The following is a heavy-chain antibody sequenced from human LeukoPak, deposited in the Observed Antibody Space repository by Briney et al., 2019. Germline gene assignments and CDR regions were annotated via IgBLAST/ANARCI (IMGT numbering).Heavy chain of an antibody. CDR3: AKGLYSSSSYFDY. Sequence: PGGSLRLSCAASGFTFSSFAMGWVRQAPGKGLEWVSAISDSGGSTFYADSVEGRFTISRDNSKNTLYLQMNSLRAEDTAVYYCAKGLYSSSSYFDYWGQGTLVTVSS. J-gene: IGHJ4*02. CDR1: GFTFSSFA. CDR2: ISDSGGST. V-gene: IGHV3-23*01. D-gene: IGHD6-6*01.